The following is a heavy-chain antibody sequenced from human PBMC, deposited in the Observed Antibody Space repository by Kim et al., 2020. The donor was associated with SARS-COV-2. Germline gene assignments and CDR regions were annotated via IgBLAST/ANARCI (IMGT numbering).Heavy chain of an antibody. Sequence: RFTISRDNSKNTLYLQMNSLRAEDTAVYYCARGRGGYDSLAYYYYYYMDVWGKGTTVTVSS. D-gene: IGHD5-12*01. V-gene: IGHV3-30*07. J-gene: IGHJ6*03. CDR3: ARGRGGYDSLAYYYYYYMDV.